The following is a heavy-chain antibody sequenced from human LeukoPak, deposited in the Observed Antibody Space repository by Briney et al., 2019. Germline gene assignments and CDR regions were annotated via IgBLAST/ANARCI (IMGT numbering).Heavy chain of an antibody. Sequence: ASVKVSCKASGYTFTGYYMHWVRQAPGQGLEWMGWINPNSGGTNYAQKFQGRVNMTRDTSISTAYMELSRLRSDDTAVYYCARDRVTMVRGVTKPRPKNNWFDPWGQGTLVTVSS. J-gene: IGHJ5*02. CDR1: GYTFTGYY. CDR3: ARDRVTMVRGVTKPRPKNNWFDP. D-gene: IGHD3-10*01. CDR2: INPNSGGT. V-gene: IGHV1-2*02.